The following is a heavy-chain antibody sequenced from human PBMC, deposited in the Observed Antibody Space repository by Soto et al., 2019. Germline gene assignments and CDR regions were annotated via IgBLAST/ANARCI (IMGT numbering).Heavy chain of an antibody. CDR1: GYTFTGYF. J-gene: IGHJ5*02. CDR2: INPYSGGA. Sequence: ASVNVSCKASGYTFTGYFMHWVRQAPGQGLEWMGWINPYSGGADYAQSFQGRVTMTRDTSISTVYMELSRLRFDDTAVYYCARVIRGAYYNSPLDTWGQGTVVTVS. V-gene: IGHV1-2*02. CDR3: ARVIRGAYYNSPLDT. D-gene: IGHD3-10*01.